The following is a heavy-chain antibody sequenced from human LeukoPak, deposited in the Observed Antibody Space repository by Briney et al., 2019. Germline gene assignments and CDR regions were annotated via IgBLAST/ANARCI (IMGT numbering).Heavy chain of an antibody. J-gene: IGHJ4*02. CDR1: GGAISSYY. V-gene: IGHV4-59*08. D-gene: IGHD3-10*01. CDR3: ARHEKLGQFDY. CDR2: IYYSGSP. Sequence: SETLSLTCTVSGGAISSYYWSWIRQPPGKGLEWIGYIYYSGSPDYNPSLKSRVTISVDTSKNQFSLKLSSVTAADTAVYYCARHEKLGQFDYWGQGTLVTVSS.